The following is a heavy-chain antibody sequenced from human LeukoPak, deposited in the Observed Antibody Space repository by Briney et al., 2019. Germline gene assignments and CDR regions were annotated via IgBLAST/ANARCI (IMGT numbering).Heavy chain of an antibody. CDR3: ARVKATGAFDI. CDR1: GFTVSSNY. J-gene: IGHJ3*02. Sequence: PGGSLRLSCAASGFTVSSNYMSWVRQAPGKGLEWVSVICSGGTTYYADSVKGRFTISRDNSKNTLYLQMNSLRAEDTAVYYCARVKATGAFDIWGQGTMVTVSS. D-gene: IGHD1-14*01. V-gene: IGHV3-53*01. CDR2: ICSGGTT.